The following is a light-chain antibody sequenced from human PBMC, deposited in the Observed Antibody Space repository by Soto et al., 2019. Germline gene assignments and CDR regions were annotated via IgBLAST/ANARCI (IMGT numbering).Light chain of an antibody. CDR1: QSLLHSNGYNY. V-gene: IGKV2-28*01. Sequence: DIVMTQSPLSLPFTPGEPASISCRSSQSLLHSNGYNYVVWYLQKPGQSPQLLKYLGSIRGSGVTDRFSGSGPGRDFTLKISRVEAEDGVVYYCMQTLRTLGVTFGGGTKVEIK. J-gene: IGKJ4*01. CDR2: LGS. CDR3: MQTLRTLGVT.